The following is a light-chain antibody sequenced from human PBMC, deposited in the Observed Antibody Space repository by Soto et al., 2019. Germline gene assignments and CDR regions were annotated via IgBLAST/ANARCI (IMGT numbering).Light chain of an antibody. Sequence: DIQLTQSPPTLSASVGDRVTITCRASQSIRYYLAWYQQMPGKAPKLLIYGASSLQSGVPSRFSGSGSGTEFTLTISSLQHDDFATYFCQHHNSYPQTFGQGTKVDIK. CDR3: QHHNSYPQT. V-gene: IGKV1-5*01. J-gene: IGKJ1*01. CDR2: GAS. CDR1: QSIRYY.